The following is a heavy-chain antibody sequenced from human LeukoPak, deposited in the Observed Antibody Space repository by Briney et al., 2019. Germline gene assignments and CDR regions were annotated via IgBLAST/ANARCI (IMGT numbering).Heavy chain of an antibody. CDR3: ARVDTYCSSTSCYYYYGMDV. J-gene: IGHJ6*02. CDR1: GFTFSSYS. V-gene: IGHV3-21*01. CDR2: ISSSSSYI. Sequence: GGSLRLSCAASGFTFSSYSMNWVRQAPGKGLEWVSSISSSSSYIYYADSVKGRFTISRDNAKNSLYLQMNSLRAEDTAVYYCARVDTYCSSTSCYYYYGMDVWGQGTTVTVSS. D-gene: IGHD2-2*01.